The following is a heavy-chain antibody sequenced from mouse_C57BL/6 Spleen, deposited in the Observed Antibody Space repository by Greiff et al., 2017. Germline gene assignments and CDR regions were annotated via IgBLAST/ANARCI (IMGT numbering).Heavy chain of an antibody. D-gene: IGHD2-2*01. J-gene: IGHJ2*02. CDR2: IYPGSGST. CDR1: GYTFTSYW. V-gene: IGHV1-55*01. CDR3: ARGLGYYVDY. Sequence: VQLQQSGAELVKPGASVKMSCKASGYTFTSYWITWVKQRPGQGLEWIGDIYPGSGSTNYNEKFKSKATLTVDTSSSTAYMQLNSLTSEDSAVYYCARGLGYYVDYWGQGTSLTVSS.